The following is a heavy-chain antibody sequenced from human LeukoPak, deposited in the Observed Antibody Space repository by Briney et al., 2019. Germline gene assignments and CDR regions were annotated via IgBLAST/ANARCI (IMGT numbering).Heavy chain of an antibody. J-gene: IGHJ5*02. Sequence: GGSLRLSCAASGFTFSSYAMSWVRHAPGEGLEWVSAVSDSGGTTYYADSVKGRFTISRDNSKNTLYLQMNSLRGEDTAVYYCAKLTRGYCSSTACPNWFDPWGQGTLVTVSS. D-gene: IGHD2-2*01. CDR1: GFTFSSYA. CDR2: VSDSGGTT. CDR3: AKLTRGYCSSTACPNWFDP. V-gene: IGHV3-23*01.